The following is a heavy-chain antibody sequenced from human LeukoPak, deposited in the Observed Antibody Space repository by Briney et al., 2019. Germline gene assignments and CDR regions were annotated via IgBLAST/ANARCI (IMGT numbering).Heavy chain of an antibody. Sequence: GGSLRLSCAASGFIFINYGMHWVRQAPGKGLEWVAFIRYDGSNKYYADSVKGRFTISRDNSKNTLYLQMNSLRAEDTAVYYCAKDSGSYSSGWYGNWFDPWGQGTLVTVSS. D-gene: IGHD6-19*01. V-gene: IGHV3-30*02. J-gene: IGHJ5*02. CDR1: GFIFINYG. CDR3: AKDSGSYSSGWYGNWFDP. CDR2: IRYDGSNK.